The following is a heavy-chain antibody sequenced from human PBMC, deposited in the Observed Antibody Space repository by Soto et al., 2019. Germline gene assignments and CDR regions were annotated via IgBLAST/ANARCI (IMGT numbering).Heavy chain of an antibody. CDR2: IIPIFGTA. CDR3: ARDRRYDSLTGYYVRYYYGMDV. D-gene: IGHD3-9*01. V-gene: IGHV1-69*01. CDR1: GGTFSSYA. Sequence: QVQLVQSGAEVKKPGSSVKVSCKASGGTFSSYAISWVRQAPGQGLEWMGGIIPIFGTANYAQKFQGRVTITADESTSTAYMELSSLRSEDTAVYYCARDRRYDSLTGYYVRYYYGMDVWGQGTTVTVSS. J-gene: IGHJ6*02.